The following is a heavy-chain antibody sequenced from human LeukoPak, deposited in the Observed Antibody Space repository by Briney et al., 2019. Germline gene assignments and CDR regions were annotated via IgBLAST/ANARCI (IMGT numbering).Heavy chain of an antibody. D-gene: IGHD2-15*01. Sequence: GGSLRLSCAASGFTFSSYWMHWVRQAPGKGLVWVSRINSDGSSTSYADSVKGRFTISRDNAKNTLYLQMNSLRAEDTAVYYCARFDCSGGSCPEGFYDYWGQGTLVTVSS. V-gene: IGHV3-74*01. J-gene: IGHJ4*02. CDR2: INSDGSST. CDR3: ARFDCSGGSCPEGFYDY. CDR1: GFTFSSYW.